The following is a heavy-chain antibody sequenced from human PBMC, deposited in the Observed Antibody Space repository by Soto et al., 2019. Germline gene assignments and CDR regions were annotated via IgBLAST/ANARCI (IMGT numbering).Heavy chain of an antibody. D-gene: IGHD3-10*01. CDR1: GYSFTSYW. CDR3: ARTMPITVVRGVMKVAFDI. Sequence: GESLKISCKGSGYSFTSYWIGWVRQMPGKGLEWMGIIYPGDSDTRYSPSFQGQVTISADKSISTAYLQWSSLKASDTAMYYCARTMPITVVRGVMKVAFDIWGQGTMVTVSS. J-gene: IGHJ3*02. V-gene: IGHV5-51*01. CDR2: IYPGDSDT.